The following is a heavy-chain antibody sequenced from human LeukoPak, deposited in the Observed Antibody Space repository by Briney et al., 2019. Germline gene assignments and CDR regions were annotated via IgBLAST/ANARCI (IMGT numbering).Heavy chain of an antibody. V-gene: IGHV1-18*01. CDR1: GYTFTSYG. CDR3: AREGGGWFGELSGEHAAFDI. D-gene: IGHD3-10*01. Sequence: GASVKVSCKASGYTFTSYGISWVRQAPGQGLEWMGWISAYNGNTNYAQKLQGRVTMTTDTSTSTAYMELRSLRSDDTAVYYCAREGGGWFGELSGEHAAFDIWGQGTMVTVSS. J-gene: IGHJ3*02. CDR2: ISAYNGNT.